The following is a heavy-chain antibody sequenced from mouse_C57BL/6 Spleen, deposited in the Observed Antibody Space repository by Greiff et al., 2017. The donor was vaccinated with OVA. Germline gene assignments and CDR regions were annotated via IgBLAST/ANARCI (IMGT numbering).Heavy chain of an antibody. Sequence: QVQLQQPGAELVRPGASVKLSCKASGYTFTSYWMHWVQQRPGQGLEWIGVIDPSGSYTNYNQKFKGKATLTVDTSSSTAYMQLSSLTSEDSAVDYCARSNGYYWYVDDWGTGTTVTVSS. CDR1: GYTFTSYW. CDR3: ARSNGYYWYVDD. CDR2: IDPSGSYT. J-gene: IGHJ1*03. V-gene: IGHV1-59*01. D-gene: IGHD2-2*01.